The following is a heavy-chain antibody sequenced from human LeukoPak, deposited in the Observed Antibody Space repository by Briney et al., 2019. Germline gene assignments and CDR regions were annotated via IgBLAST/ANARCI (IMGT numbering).Heavy chain of an antibody. CDR2: IWYDGSNK. J-gene: IGHJ4*02. CDR3: ARDPYYEINKTFDY. V-gene: IGHV3-33*01. D-gene: IGHD3-9*01. Sequence: GGSLRLSCAASGFTFSSYGMHWARQAPGKGLGWVAVIWYDGSNKYYADSVKGRFTISRDNSKNTLYLQMNRLRAEDTALYYCARDPYYEINKTFDYWGQGTLVTVSS. CDR1: GFTFSSYG.